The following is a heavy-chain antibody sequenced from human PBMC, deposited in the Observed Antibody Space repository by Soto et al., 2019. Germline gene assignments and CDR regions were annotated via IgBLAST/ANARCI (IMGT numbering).Heavy chain of an antibody. CDR1: GYTFYSHS. CDR2: ISADNGNT. CDR3: ARCIQQDYYYGMDV. D-gene: IGHD5-18*01. Sequence: QAQLVQSGAEVKKPGASVKVSCKASGYTFYSHSISWVRQAPGQGLEWMGRISADNGNTNYAQKFRGRVTMTTDTSTSPVYMELRNLRSDDTAVYYCARCIQQDYYYGMDVWGQGTTVTVSS. V-gene: IGHV1-18*01. J-gene: IGHJ6*02.